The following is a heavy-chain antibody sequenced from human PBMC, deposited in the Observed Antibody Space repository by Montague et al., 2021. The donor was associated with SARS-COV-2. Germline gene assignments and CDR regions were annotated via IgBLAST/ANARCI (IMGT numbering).Heavy chain of an antibody. J-gene: IGHJ4*02. D-gene: IGHD6-13*01. CDR3: ARVSLAAAGTRSDY. CDR1: GGSVSSGGDY. CDR2: IYYSGST. Sequence: SETLSLTCTVSGGSVSSGGDYWSWIRQPPGKGLEWIGYIYYSGSTNYXPSLKSRVTISLDTSKNQFSLKLTSVTAADTAVYYCARVSLAAAGTRSDYWGQGTLVTVSS. V-gene: IGHV4-61*08.